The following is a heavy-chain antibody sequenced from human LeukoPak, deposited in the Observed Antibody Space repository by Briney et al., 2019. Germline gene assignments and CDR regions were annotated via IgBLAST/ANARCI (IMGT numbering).Heavy chain of an antibody. Sequence: GGSLRLSCAASVISHSMSWVRQAPGTGLEWVSVIYSGGSTYYADSVKGRFTVSRDNSKNTLYLQMNSLRAEDTAVYYCARDLDVDTAMPNSFGYWGQGTLVTVSS. J-gene: IGHJ4*02. CDR1: VISHS. CDR2: IYSGGST. V-gene: IGHV3-53*01. D-gene: IGHD5-18*01. CDR3: ARDLDVDTAMPNSFGY.